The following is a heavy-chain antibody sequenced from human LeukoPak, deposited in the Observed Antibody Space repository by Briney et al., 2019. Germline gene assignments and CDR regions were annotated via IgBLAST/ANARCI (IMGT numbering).Heavy chain of an antibody. V-gene: IGHV1-18*01. Sequence: ASVKVSCKASGYTFTSYGISWVRQAPGQGLEWMGWISAYNGNTNYAQKLQGRVTMATDTSTSTAYMELRSLRSDDTAVYYCARVSYYDFWSGFDSFLNYYYGMDVWGQGTTVTVSS. CDR3: ARVSYYDFWSGFDSFLNYYYGMDV. CDR1: GYTFTSYG. D-gene: IGHD3-3*01. CDR2: ISAYNGNT. J-gene: IGHJ6*02.